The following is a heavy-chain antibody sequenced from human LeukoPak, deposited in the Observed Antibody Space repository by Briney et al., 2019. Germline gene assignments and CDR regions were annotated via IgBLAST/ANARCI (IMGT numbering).Heavy chain of an antibody. D-gene: IGHD3-10*01. Sequence: PSETLSLTCIVSGGSISSYSGSWIRQPSGKGLEWIGRIYTSGNTNYSPSLKSRVTMSVDTSKNQFSLRLTSVTAADTAVYYCAKDRYYSGSGTFDSWGQGTLVTVSS. CDR1: GGSISSYS. V-gene: IGHV4-4*07. J-gene: IGHJ4*02. CDR3: AKDRYYSGSGTFDS. CDR2: IYTSGNT.